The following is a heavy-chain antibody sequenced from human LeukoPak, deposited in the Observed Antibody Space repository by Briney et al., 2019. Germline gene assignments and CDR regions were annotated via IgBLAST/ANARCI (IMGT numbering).Heavy chain of an antibody. V-gene: IGHV4-4*07. D-gene: IGHD3-10*01. CDR3: ARAIYNYGSYMDV. CDR2: IYSTGST. J-gene: IGHJ6*03. Sequence: SETLSLTCTVSGGSISSYYWSWIRQPAGKGLEWIGRIYSTGSTNYNPSLKSRVTMSVDTSKNQFSLRLRSVTVADTAVYYCARAIYNYGSYMDVWGKGATVTVSS. CDR1: GGSISSYY.